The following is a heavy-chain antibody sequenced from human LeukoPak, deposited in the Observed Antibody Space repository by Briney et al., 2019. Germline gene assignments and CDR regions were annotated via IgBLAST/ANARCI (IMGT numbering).Heavy chain of an antibody. Sequence: PGGSLRLSCAASGFTFSSHAMSWVRQAPGKGLGWVSAISDSGGSTYYADSVKGRFTISRDNSKNTLYLQMNSLRAEDTAVYYCAKGGYSGYDSGGYFDYWGQGTLVTVSS. V-gene: IGHV3-23*01. CDR3: AKGGYSGYDSGGYFDY. CDR2: ISDSGGST. J-gene: IGHJ4*02. CDR1: GFTFSSHA. D-gene: IGHD5-12*01.